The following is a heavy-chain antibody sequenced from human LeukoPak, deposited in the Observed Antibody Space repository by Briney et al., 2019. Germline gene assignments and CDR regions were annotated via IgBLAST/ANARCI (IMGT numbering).Heavy chain of an antibody. V-gene: IGHV3-11*06. J-gene: IGHJ4*02. Sequence: GGSLRLSCAAPGFTFSDYYMSWIRQAPGKGLEWVSYISSSSSCTNYADSVKGRFTISRDNAKNSLYLQMNSLRAEDTAVYYCARGKECFDSWGQGTLVTVSS. CDR1: GFTFSDYY. CDR2: ISSSSSCT. CDR3: ARGKECFDS. D-gene: IGHD3-3*01.